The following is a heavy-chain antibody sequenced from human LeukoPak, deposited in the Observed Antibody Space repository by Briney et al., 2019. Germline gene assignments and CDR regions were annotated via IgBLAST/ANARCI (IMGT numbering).Heavy chain of an antibody. CDR2: ISSASSTI. D-gene: IGHD4-17*01. V-gene: IGHV3-48*01. CDR1: GFTFSSNFA. CDR3: ARATPYGQAFDY. Sequence: GGSLRLSCAASGFTFSSNFAMNWVRQAPGKGLEWVSYISSASSTIYYADSVKGRFTISRDNAKNSLYLQMNSLRADDTAVYYCARATPYGQAFDYWGQGTLVTVSS. J-gene: IGHJ4*02.